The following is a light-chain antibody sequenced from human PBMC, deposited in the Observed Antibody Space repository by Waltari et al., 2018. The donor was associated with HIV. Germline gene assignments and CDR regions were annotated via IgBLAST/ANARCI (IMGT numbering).Light chain of an antibody. CDR3: QSYDRRLMWV. Sequence: HSLLTQPPSVSGAPGQRVTISCTGSSSNIGAGYDVHWYQKYPGTAPKLLIFQNIKRPAGVPDRFSGSKSVTSASLVITGLQAEDEADYYCQSYDRRLMWVFGGGTKLTVL. J-gene: IGLJ3*02. CDR2: QNI. CDR1: SSNIGAGYD. V-gene: IGLV1-40*01.